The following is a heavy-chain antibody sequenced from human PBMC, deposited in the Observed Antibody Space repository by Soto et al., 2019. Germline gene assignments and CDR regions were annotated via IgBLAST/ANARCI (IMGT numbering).Heavy chain of an antibody. CDR2: IDPSDSYV. D-gene: IGHD2-2*01. J-gene: IGHJ4*02. Sequence: GESLKISCQASGYSFTAYWITWVRQMPGKGLEWMATIDPSDSYVDYSPSFRGHVTFSVDRSITTVYLQWNSLKASDSAMYFCTRRASSSFYNFDFWGQGALVTVSS. CDR3: TRRASSSFYNFDF. CDR1: GYSFTAYW. V-gene: IGHV5-10-1*01.